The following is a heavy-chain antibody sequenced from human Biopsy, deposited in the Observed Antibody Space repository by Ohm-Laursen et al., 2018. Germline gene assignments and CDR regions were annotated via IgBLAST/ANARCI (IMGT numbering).Heavy chain of an antibody. V-gene: IGHV3-30*18. J-gene: IGHJ4*02. CDR2: ISDDGRNK. Sequence: SLRLSCTASGFSFSSYGMHWVRQAPGKGLEWVAVISDDGRNKYYVDSVKGRFTISRDNSKNTLYLQMNNLRAEDTAVFYSAKDLRNNNWGVENWGQGTLVTVSS. CDR1: GFSFSSYG. CDR3: AKDLRNNNWGVEN. D-gene: IGHD7-27*01.